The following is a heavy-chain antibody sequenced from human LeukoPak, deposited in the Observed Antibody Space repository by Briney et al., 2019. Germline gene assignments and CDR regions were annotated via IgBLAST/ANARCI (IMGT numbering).Heavy chain of an antibody. V-gene: IGHV4-59*01. CDR3: ARDRIAFDI. J-gene: IGHJ3*02. D-gene: IGHD2/OR15-2a*01. Sequence: SETLSLTCTVSGGSINSYYWSWIRQPPRKGLEWIGDIYYSGSTNYNPSIKSRVTISVDTSKSQFSLKLSSVTDADTAVYYCARDRIAFDIWGQGTMVTVSS. CDR2: IYYSGST. CDR1: GGSINSYY.